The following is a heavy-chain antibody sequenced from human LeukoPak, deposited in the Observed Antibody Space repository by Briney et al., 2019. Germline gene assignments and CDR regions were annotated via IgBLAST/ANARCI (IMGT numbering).Heavy chain of an antibody. CDR3: ARPTSTVTFDY. Sequence: SETLSLTCTVSGGSISSSSYYCGWIRQPPGKGLEWIGSIYYSGSTYYNPSLKSRVTISVDTSKNQFSLKLSSVTAADTAVYYCARPTSTVTFDYWGQGTLVTVSS. V-gene: IGHV4-39*01. CDR2: IYYSGST. CDR1: GGSISSSSYY. J-gene: IGHJ4*02. D-gene: IGHD4-17*01.